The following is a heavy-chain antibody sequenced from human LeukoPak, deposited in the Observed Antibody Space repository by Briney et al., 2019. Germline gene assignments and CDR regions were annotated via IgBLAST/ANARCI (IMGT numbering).Heavy chain of an antibody. CDR1: GFTASSNY. D-gene: IGHD3-3*01. CDR3: ARENYDFWSGYYTYNWFDP. J-gene: IGHJ5*02. Sequence: GGSLRLSCAASGFTASSNYMSWVRQAPGKGLEWVAVIWYDGSNKYYADSVKGRFTISRDNSKNTLYLQMNSLRAEDTAVYYCARENYDFWSGYYTYNWFDPWGQGTLVTVSS. CDR2: IWYDGSNK. V-gene: IGHV3-33*08.